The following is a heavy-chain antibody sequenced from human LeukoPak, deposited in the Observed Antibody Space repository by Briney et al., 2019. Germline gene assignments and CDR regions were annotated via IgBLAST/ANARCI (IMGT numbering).Heavy chain of an antibody. D-gene: IGHD3-22*01. J-gene: IGHJ4*02. CDR2: THYSGST. CDR1: GGSIASGAYY. Sequence: KPSETLSLTCTVSGGSIASGAYYWSWIRQPPGKGLDWVGYTHYSGSTYYNPSLKSRVTISLDTSKNQFSLRLSSVAAADTAVYYCARGGAYHDTSGYYYLDNWGQGTLVTVSS. V-gene: IGHV4-30-4*01. CDR3: ARGGAYHDTSGYYYLDN.